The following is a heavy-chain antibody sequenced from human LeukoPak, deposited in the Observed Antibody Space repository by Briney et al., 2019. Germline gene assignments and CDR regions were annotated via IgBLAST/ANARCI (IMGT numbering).Heavy chain of an antibody. Sequence: GASVKVSCKASGYTFTGYYMHWVRQAPGQGLEWMGWINPNSGGTNYAQKFQGRVTMTRDTSISTAYMELSRLRSDDTAVYYCARPTTVVTVAFDIWGQGTMVTVSS. CDR3: ARPTTVVTVAFDI. CDR2: INPNSGGT. J-gene: IGHJ3*02. D-gene: IGHD4-23*01. CDR1: GYTFTGYY. V-gene: IGHV1-2*02.